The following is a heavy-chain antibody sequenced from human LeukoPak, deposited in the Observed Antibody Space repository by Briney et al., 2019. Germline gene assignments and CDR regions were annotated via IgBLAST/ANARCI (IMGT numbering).Heavy chain of an antibody. CDR3: ANVYDTSGVRGNY. Sequence: GGSLRLSCAASGFTFRSYAMSWVRQAPGKGLEWVSAISGSGDSTYYADSVKGWFTISRDNSQNTLYLQMNSLRVEDTAVYYCANVYDTSGVRGNYWGQGTLVTVST. V-gene: IGHV3-23*01. CDR2: ISGSGDST. CDR1: GFTFRSYA. D-gene: IGHD3-22*01. J-gene: IGHJ4*02.